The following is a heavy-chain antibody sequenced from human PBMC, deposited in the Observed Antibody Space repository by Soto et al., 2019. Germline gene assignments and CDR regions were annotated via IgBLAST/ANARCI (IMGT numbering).Heavy chain of an antibody. CDR3: ARDSDSSGFYYFDY. J-gene: IGHJ4*02. CDR1: GASITIYY. CDR2: IYYSGST. V-gene: IGHV4-59*01. Sequence: SDTLSLTCTVSGASITIYYWSWIRQPPGKGLEWIGYIYYSGSTNYNPSLKSRVTISVDTSKNQFSLKLSSVTTADTAVYYCARDSDSSGFYYFDYWGQGTLVTVSS. D-gene: IGHD6-19*01.